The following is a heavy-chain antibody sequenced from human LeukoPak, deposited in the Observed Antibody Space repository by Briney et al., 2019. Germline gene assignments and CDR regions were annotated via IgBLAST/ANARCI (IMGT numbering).Heavy chain of an antibody. CDR2: IYTSGST. CDR3: SGSTMSVYWYFDL. Sequence: PSETLSLTCTVSGGSISSYYWSWIRQPAGKGLEWIGRIYTSGSTNYNPSLKRRVTMSVDTSTNQFSLKLSSVTAADAAVYYCSGSTMSVYWYFDLSGRGTLFTVSS. V-gene: IGHV4-4*07. D-gene: IGHD3-10*02. J-gene: IGHJ2*01. CDR1: GGSISSYY.